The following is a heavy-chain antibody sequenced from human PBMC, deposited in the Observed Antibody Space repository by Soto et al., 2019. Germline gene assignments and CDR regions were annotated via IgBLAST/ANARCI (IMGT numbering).Heavy chain of an antibody. CDR2: IYSGGST. Sequence: PGGALRLSCXAXGFTVSSNYMSWVRQAPGKGLEWVSVIYSGGSTYYADSVKGRFTISRDNSKNTLYLQMNSLSAEDTAVYYCERDLYSSSWYYPHYWGQGTLVTVSS. V-gene: IGHV3-53*01. J-gene: IGHJ4*02. D-gene: IGHD6-13*01. CDR1: GFTVSSNY. CDR3: ERDLYSSSWYYPHY.